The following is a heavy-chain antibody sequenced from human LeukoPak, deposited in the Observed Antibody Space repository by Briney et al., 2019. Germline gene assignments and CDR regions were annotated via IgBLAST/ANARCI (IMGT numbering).Heavy chain of an antibody. CDR2: IKQDGSEK. Sequence: GGSLRLSCAGSGFSFSSYGMHWVRQAPGKGLEWVANIKQDGSEKYYVDSVKGRFTISRDNAKNSLYLQMNSLRAEDTAVYYCAREGLRYFDWTPYYFDYWGQGTLVTVPS. CDR3: AREGLRYFDWTPYYFDY. D-gene: IGHD3-9*01. J-gene: IGHJ4*02. CDR1: GFSFSSYG. V-gene: IGHV3-7*01.